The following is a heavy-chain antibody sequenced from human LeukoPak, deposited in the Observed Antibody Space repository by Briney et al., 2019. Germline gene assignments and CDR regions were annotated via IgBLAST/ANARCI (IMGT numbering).Heavy chain of an antibody. J-gene: IGHJ4*02. CDR3: AGEGSGYYRD. CDR1: GYTFTSYG. D-gene: IGHD3-3*01. Sequence: EASVNVSCTASGYTFTSYGISWVRQAPGQGLEWMGWISAYNGNTNYAQKLQGRVTMTTDTSTSTAYMELRSLRSEDTAVYYCAGEGSGYYRDWGQGTLVTVSS. V-gene: IGHV1-18*01. CDR2: ISAYNGNT.